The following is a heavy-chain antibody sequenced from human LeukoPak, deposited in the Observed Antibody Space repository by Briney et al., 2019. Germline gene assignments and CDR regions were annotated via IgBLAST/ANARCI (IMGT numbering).Heavy chain of an antibody. CDR1: GGSISSYY. J-gene: IGHJ3*02. CDR2: IYYTGST. CDR3: ARGEVGACFDI. D-gene: IGHD1-26*01. V-gene: IGHV4-59*01. Sequence: SETLSLTCTVSGGSISSYYWSWFRQPPGKGLEWIGHIYYTGSTNYNPSLKSRVTISVDTSKNQFSLKLSSVTAADTAVYYCARGEVGACFDIWGQGTMVTVSS.